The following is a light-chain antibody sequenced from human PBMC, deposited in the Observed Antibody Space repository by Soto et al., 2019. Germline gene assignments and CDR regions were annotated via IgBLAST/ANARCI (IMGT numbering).Light chain of an antibody. V-gene: IGLV2-14*01. Sequence: QSVLTPPASVSGSPGQAITISCSGSSSDIGGYNYVSWSQQHPGKAPKLMIYEVSNRPSGVSNRFSGSKSGNTASLTISGLQAEDEADYYCSSYTTANTYVFGTGTKVTVL. CDR2: EVS. CDR3: SSYTTANTYV. J-gene: IGLJ1*01. CDR1: SSDIGGYNY.